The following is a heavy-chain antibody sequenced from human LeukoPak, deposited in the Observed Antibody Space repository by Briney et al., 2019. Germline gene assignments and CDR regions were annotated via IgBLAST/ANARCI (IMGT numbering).Heavy chain of an antibody. V-gene: IGHV3-7*01. D-gene: IGHD3-10*01. CDR2: INPDGSGK. CDR3: ARGGHRQKEF. Sequence: GGSLRLSCVASGFTFSDAWMSWVRQAPGKGLEWVAIINPDGSGKYSVDSVKGRFTISRDNAKNSLYLQMSSLRAEDTAVYYCARGGHRQKEFWGQGTLVTVSS. CDR1: GFTFSDAW. J-gene: IGHJ4*02.